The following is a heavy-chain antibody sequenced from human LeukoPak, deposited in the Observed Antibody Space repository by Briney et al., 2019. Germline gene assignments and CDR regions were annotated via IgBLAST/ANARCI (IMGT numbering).Heavy chain of an antibody. CDR2: ISYSGST. CDR1: GGSINSHY. CDR3: ARSYYDFWSGFYSDF. V-gene: IGHV4-59*11. D-gene: IGHD3-3*01. J-gene: IGHJ4*02. Sequence: SETQSLTCTVSGGSINSHYWSWIRQPPGKGLQWIGFISYSGSTSYNPSLMSRVSISVDTSKNQFSLKLNSVTAADTALYFCARSYYDFWSGFYSDFWGQGALVTVSS.